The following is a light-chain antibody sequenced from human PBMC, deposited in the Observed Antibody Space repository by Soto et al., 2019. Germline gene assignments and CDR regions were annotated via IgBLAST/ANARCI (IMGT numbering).Light chain of an antibody. J-gene: IGKJ1*01. CDR2: DAS. CDR1: QTIRIY. V-gene: IGKV1-5*01. Sequence: GDRVTITCRASQTIRIYLAWCQQRPGEAPKLLIYDASTLESGVPARFSGSGSGTEFTLTISSLQPDDFETYYCQQYSSSSPTFGQGTKVEIQ. CDR3: QQYSSSSPT.